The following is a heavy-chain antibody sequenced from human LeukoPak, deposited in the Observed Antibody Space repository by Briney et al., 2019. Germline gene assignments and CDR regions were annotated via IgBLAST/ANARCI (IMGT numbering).Heavy chain of an antibody. D-gene: IGHD6-13*01. CDR2: IKQDGREK. V-gene: IGHV3-7*01. CDR1: GFTLSSYW. CDR3: AREISSWYRTEGRFDP. J-gene: IGHJ5*02. Sequence: GGSLRLSCAASGFTLSSYWMGWVRQAPGKGLEWVANIKQDGREKYSVDSVQGRFTISRDNAKNSPYLQMNSLRAEDTAVYYCAREISSWYRTEGRFDPWGQGTLVTVSS.